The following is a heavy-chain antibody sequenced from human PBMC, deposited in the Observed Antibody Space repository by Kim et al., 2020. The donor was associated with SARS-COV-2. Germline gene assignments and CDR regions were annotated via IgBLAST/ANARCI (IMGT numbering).Heavy chain of an antibody. CDR1: GYNFPTHW. D-gene: IGHD2-21*01. CDR3: ARGAYVGVVVPDALPFDF. V-gene: IGHV5-51*01. J-gene: IGHJ4*02. CDR2: IFPGDSDT. Sequence: GESLKISCQGSGYNFPTHWIAWVRQLPGRGLEFMGIIFPGDSDTRYSPSFQGQVIISVDKSTSTAYLQWRSLKASDTATYYCARGAYVGVVVPDALPFDFWGQGTLVIVSS.